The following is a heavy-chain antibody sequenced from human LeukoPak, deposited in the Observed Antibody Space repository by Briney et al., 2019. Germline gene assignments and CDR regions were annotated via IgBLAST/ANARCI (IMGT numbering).Heavy chain of an antibody. J-gene: IGHJ4*02. V-gene: IGHV4-59*01. Sequence: MPSETLSLTCTVSGGSISSYYWSWIRQPPGKGLEWIGYIYYSGSTNYNPSLKCRVTISVDTSKNQFSLKLSSVTAADTAVYYCARVGYGSGTGNSYYFDYWGQGTLVTVSS. CDR3: ARVGYGSGTGNSYYFDY. CDR2: IYYSGST. D-gene: IGHD3-10*01. CDR1: GGSISSYY.